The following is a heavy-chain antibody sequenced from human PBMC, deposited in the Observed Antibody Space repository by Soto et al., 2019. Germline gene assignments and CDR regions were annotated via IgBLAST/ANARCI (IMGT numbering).Heavy chain of an antibody. J-gene: IGHJ4*02. CDR1: GYTFTSYA. CDR3: AREYCNGGSCYSYFDY. D-gene: IGHD2-15*01. Sequence: ASVKVSCKASGYTFTSYAMHWVRQAPGQRLEWMGWINPGNGNTKYSQKFQGRVTITRDTSASTAYMELSSLRSEDTAVYNCAREYCNGGSCYSYFDYWGQGTLVTVSS. CDR2: INPGNGNT. V-gene: IGHV1-3*01.